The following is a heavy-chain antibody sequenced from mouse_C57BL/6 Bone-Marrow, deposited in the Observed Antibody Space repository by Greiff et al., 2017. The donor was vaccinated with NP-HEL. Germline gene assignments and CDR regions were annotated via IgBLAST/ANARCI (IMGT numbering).Heavy chain of an antibody. D-gene: IGHD1-1*01. V-gene: IGHV2-2*01. CDR1: GFSLTSYG. CDR2: IWSGGST. CDR3: AFHYYGSSYVGFAY. Sequence: QVQLQQSGPGLVQPSQSLSITCTVSGFSLTSYGVHWVRQSPGKGLEWLGVIWSGGSTDYYAAFISRLSISKDNSKSQVFFKMNSLQADDTAIYYCAFHYYGSSYVGFAYWGQGTLVTVSA. J-gene: IGHJ3*01.